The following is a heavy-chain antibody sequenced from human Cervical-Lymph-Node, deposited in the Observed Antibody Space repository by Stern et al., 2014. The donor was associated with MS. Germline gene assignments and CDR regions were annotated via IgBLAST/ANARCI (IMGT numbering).Heavy chain of an antibody. V-gene: IGHV3-11*01. CDR1: GFTFSDYY. J-gene: IGHJ1*01. Sequence: QLVQSGGGLGKPGGSLRLSCATSGFTFSDYYMNWIRQAPGKGLEWIAYISASGDTIHYIDSVKGRFNISRDNVKNTLYLQMNSLRAEDTAIYYCARDRLSGGWFLQHWGQGTLVTVSS. D-gene: IGHD6-19*01. CDR2: ISASGDTI. CDR3: ARDRLSGGWFLQH.